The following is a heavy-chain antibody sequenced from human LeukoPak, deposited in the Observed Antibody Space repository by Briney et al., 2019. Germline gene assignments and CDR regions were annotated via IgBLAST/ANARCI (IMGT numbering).Heavy chain of an antibody. CDR3: ARGGGDQDLPYDY. CDR2: INPNSGGT. CDR1: GYTFTGYY. J-gene: IGHJ4*02. V-gene: IGHV1-2*02. Sequence: ASVKVSCKASGYTFTGYYMHWVRQAPGQGLEWMGWINPNSGGTNYARKFQGRVTMTRDTSISTAYMELSRLRSDDTAVYYCARGGGDQDLPYDYWGQGTLVTVSS. D-gene: IGHD2-21*02.